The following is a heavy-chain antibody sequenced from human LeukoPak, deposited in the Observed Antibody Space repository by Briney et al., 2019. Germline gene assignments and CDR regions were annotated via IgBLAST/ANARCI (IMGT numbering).Heavy chain of an antibody. CDR2: IYYSGST. D-gene: IGHD5-18*01. CDR1: GGSISSGGYY. J-gene: IGHJ5*02. CDR3: ARGGYSYGFPYNWFDP. V-gene: IGHV4-31*03. Sequence: SETLSLTCTVSGGSISSGGYYWSWIRQHPGKGLEWIGYIYYSGSTYYNPSLKSRVTISVDTSKNQFSLKLSSVTAADTAVYYCARGGYSYGFPYNWFDPWGQGTLVTVSS.